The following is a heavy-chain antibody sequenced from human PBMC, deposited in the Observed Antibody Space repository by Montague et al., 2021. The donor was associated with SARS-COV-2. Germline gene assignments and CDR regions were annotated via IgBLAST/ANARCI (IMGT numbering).Heavy chain of an antibody. V-gene: IGHV2-70*01. D-gene: IGHD3-9*01. Sequence: PALVKPTQTLTLTCTFSVFSLSTSGMCVSWIRQPPGKALEWLALLDWDDDKYYSTSLKTRLTISKDTSKNQVFLTMTNMDPVDTATYYCARIRYDILTGYYYGMDVWGQGTTVTVSS. J-gene: IGHJ6*02. CDR1: VFSLSTSGMC. CDR2: LDWDDDK. CDR3: ARIRYDILTGYYYGMDV.